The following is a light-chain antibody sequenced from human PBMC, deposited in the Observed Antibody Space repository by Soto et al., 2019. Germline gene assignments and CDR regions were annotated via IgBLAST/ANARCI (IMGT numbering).Light chain of an antibody. CDR3: QQANSFPRT. CDR2: AAS. CDR1: QGISSW. Sequence: DIHMTQSPSYVSASVGDRFTITCRASQGISSWLAWYLQKPGKAPKLLIYAASSLQSGVPSRFRGSGSGTDFTLTISSLQPEDFETYYCQQANSFPRTFGPGTKVDIK. J-gene: IGKJ3*01. V-gene: IGKV1-12*01.